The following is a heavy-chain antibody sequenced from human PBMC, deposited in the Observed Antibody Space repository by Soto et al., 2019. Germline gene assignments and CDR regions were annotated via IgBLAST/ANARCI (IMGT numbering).Heavy chain of an antibody. D-gene: IGHD2-2*01. Sequence: PGGSLRLSCATSGLTFSSYAIHWVRQAPGNGLEWVAVISYDGSNKNYADSVKGRFTISRDNSKNTVDLQMNSLRAEDTSVYYCARDGVGVVPAAIRFDYWGQGTLVTVSS. CDR3: ARDGVGVVPAAIRFDY. CDR1: GLTFSSYA. J-gene: IGHJ4*02. CDR2: ISYDGSNK. V-gene: IGHV3-30-3*01.